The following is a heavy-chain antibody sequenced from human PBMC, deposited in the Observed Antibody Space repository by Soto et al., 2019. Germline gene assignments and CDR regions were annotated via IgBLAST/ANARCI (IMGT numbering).Heavy chain of an antibody. V-gene: IGHV4-31*03. D-gene: IGHD3-10*01. Sequence: QVQLQESGPGLVKPSQTLSLTCTVSGGSISSGGYYWSWIRQHPGKGLEWIGYIYYSGSTYYNPYLRSRVTISVDPSKNQLSLKLSSVTAADTAVYYCARWGTESPYYCGSGSYCRLPFQHWGQGTLVTVSS. J-gene: IGHJ1*01. CDR1: GGSISSGGYY. CDR2: IYYSGST. CDR3: ARWGTESPYYCGSGSYCRLPFQH.